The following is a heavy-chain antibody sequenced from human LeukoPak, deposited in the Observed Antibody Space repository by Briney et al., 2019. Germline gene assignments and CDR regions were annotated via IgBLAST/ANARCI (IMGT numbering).Heavy chain of an antibody. Sequence: GGSLRLSCAASGFTFSSYGMHWVRQAPGKGLEWVAVISYDGSNKYYADSVKGRFTISRDNSKNTLYLQMNSLRAEDTAVYYCARDLYSDILTGYYIPGFDYWGQGTLVTVSS. CDR1: GFTFSSYG. J-gene: IGHJ4*02. D-gene: IGHD3-9*01. CDR2: ISYDGSNK. V-gene: IGHV3-30*19. CDR3: ARDLYSDILTGYYIPGFDY.